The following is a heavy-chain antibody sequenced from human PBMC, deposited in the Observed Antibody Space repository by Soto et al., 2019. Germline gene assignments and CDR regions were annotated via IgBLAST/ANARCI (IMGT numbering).Heavy chain of an antibody. CDR2: IYWDDDK. Sequence: SGPTLVNPTQTLTLTCTFSGFSLSTSGVGVGWIRQPPGKALECLALIYWDDDKRYSPSLTSRLTITKDTSKNQVVLTMTNMDTVDTATYYCAPTEAGYSYGYHDYYCYYGMDVWGQVTKVTVSS. J-gene: IGHJ6*02. CDR3: APTEAGYSYGYHDYYCYYGMDV. CDR1: GFSLSTSGVG. D-gene: IGHD5-18*01. V-gene: IGHV2-5*02.